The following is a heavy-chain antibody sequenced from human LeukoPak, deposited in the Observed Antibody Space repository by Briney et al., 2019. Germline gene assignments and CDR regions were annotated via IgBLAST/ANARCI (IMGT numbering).Heavy chain of an antibody. V-gene: IGHV3-48*01. Sequence: GSLRLSCAATGFTFSSYSMDWVRQAPGKGLEWVSYISSSSTIYYADSVKGRFTISRDNAKNSLYLQMNSLRAEDTAVYYCARLVADMYEDYWGQGTLVTVSS. CDR3: ARLVADMYEDY. CDR2: ISSSSTI. D-gene: IGHD5-12*01. CDR1: GFTFSSYS. J-gene: IGHJ4*02.